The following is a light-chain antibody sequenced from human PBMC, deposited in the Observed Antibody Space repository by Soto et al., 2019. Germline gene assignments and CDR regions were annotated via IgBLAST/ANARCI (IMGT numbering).Light chain of an antibody. Sequence: EILMTQPPATVSVSPGERATLSCRASQNVINSVAWYQQKPGQAPRLLIYGASSRATGTPARISGSGSGTEFTLTISSAQSEDFAVYYCQHYHTWPLAFGGGTKVEIK. V-gene: IGKV3-15*01. CDR3: QHYHTWPLA. CDR2: GAS. CDR1: QNVINS. J-gene: IGKJ4*01.